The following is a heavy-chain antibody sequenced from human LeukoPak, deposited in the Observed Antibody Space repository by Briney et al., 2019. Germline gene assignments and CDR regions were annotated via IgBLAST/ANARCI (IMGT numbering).Heavy chain of an antibody. J-gene: IGHJ3*02. V-gene: IGHV3-23*01. CDR1: GLTFSSYA. Sequence: GGPLSFSCAAPGLTFSSYALSWVCQAPGKGLKWVSGITGGSENTYYADSVKGRFTISRDNSQNALYLQMNSLRAEDTAVYYCARDSMVRGVIGTFNIWGQGTMVTVSS. CDR3: ARDSMVRGVIGTFNI. CDR2: ITGGSENT. D-gene: IGHD3-10*01.